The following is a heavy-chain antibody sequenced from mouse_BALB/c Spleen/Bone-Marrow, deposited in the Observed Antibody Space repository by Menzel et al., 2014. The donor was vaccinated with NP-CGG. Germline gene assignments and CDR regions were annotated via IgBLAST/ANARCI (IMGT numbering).Heavy chain of an antibody. V-gene: IGHV3-2*02. Sequence: EVQGVESGPGLVKPSQSLSPTCTVTGYSITSDYAWNWIRQFPGNKLEWMGYISYSGITSYNPSLKSRISITRDTSKNQFFLQLNSVTTEDTATYYCARRYYAMDYWGQGTSVTVSS. CDR2: ISYSGIT. CDR3: ARRYYAMDY. J-gene: IGHJ4*01. CDR1: GYSITSDYA.